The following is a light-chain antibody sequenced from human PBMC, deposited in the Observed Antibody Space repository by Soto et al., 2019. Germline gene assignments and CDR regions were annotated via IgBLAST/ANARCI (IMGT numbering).Light chain of an antibody. CDR1: QSISNNY. V-gene: IGKV3-20*01. J-gene: IGKJ5*01. Sequence: EIVLTQSPGTLSLSPGERATLSCRASQSISNNYLAWYQQKPGQAPRFIIYGASTRATGTPDRFSGSGSGTDFTLTVSRLEPEDFAVYSCQQYGSSPLITFGQGTRLEIK. CDR3: QQYGSSPLIT. CDR2: GAS.